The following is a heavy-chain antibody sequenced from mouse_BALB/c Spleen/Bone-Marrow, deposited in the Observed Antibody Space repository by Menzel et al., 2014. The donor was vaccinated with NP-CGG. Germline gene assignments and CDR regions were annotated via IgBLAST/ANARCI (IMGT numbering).Heavy chain of an antibody. V-gene: IGHV1-74*01. CDR3: VKDGNPFDC. J-gene: IGHJ2*01. CDR2: IHPSDSVT. D-gene: IGHD2-1*01. CDR1: GYSFTNYW. Sequence: QVQLQQSGADMVRPGASVKLSCKASGYSFTNYWMNWVKQRPGQVLDEIGMIHPSDSVTRLNQNFKDKATLTVDKSSSTAYMQLSSPTSEDSAVYYCVKDGNPFDCWGQGTTLTVSS.